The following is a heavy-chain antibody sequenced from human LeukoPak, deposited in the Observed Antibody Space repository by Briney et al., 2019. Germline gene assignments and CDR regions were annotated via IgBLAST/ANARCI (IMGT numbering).Heavy chain of an antibody. CDR1: GFTFSTHC. V-gene: IGHV3-7*03. J-gene: IGHJ4*02. CDR3: ARGSGWYSYYFDY. Sequence: PGGSLRLSCAASGFTFSTHCMNWVRQAPGKGLEWVANIKQDGSEKYYVDSVKGRFTISRDNAKNSLYLQMNSLRAEDTAVYYCARGSGWYSYYFDYWGQGTLVTVSS. CDR2: IKQDGSEK. D-gene: IGHD6-19*01.